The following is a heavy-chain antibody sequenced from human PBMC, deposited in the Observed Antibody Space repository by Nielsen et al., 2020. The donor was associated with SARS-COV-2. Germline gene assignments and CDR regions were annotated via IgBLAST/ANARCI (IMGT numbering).Heavy chain of an antibody. D-gene: IGHD2-2*01. V-gene: IGHV1-18*04. CDR2: ISANNGNV. Sequence: ASVKVSCKASDNTFFSYSIIWVRQAPGQGLEWMGRISANNGNVKYSQNLQDRVTMTADASTTTVYMDLRRLRFDDTAVYYCARVGSGVVPGPLGNGMWYSYYYMDVWGKGTTVSVSS. CDR3: ARVGSGVVPGPLGNGMWYSYYYMDV. J-gene: IGHJ6*03. CDR1: DNTFFSYS.